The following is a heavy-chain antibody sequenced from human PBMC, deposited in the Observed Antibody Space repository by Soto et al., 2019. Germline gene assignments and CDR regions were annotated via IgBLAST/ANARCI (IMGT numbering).Heavy chain of an antibody. CDR2: IYPGDSDT. CDR1: GYSFTSYW. D-gene: IGHD6-13*01. J-gene: IGHJ6*02. V-gene: IGHV5-51*01. Sequence: PGESLKISCKGSGYSFTSYWIGWVRQMPGKGLESMGIIYPGDSDTRYSPSFQGQVTISADKSISTAYLQWSSLKASDTAMYYCARTSSAGKYYYVVYVCGQGTTVPVSS. CDR3: ARTSSAGKYYYVVYV.